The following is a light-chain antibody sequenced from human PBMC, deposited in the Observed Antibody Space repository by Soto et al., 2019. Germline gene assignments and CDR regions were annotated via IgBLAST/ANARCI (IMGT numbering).Light chain of an antibody. CDR1: QGIRND. Sequence: DIHMTQSPSSLSASVGHIFTITCRASQGIRNDLGWYQQKTGKAPKRLIDGASRLETGVSSRFSGSGSGTDFTITISSMQHEDFATYLCQQTDTNPITFGQGTRLEIK. V-gene: IGKV1-17*01. CDR3: QQTDTNPIT. J-gene: IGKJ5*01. CDR2: GAS.